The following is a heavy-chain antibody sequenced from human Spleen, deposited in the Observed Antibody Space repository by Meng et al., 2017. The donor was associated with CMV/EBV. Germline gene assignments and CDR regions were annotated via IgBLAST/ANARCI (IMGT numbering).Heavy chain of an antibody. V-gene: IGHV3-30*03. D-gene: IGHD3-9*01. CDR3: ARHGPSGGYYDISLPDY. Sequence: FTFSSFGMHWVRQPPGKGLEWVAFIQYDGRNKYYADSVKGRFTLSRDNSKNTLFLQMRTLRTEDTAVYYCARHGPSGGYYDISLPDYWGQGTLVTVSS. J-gene: IGHJ4*02. CDR1: FTFSSFG. CDR2: IQYDGRNK.